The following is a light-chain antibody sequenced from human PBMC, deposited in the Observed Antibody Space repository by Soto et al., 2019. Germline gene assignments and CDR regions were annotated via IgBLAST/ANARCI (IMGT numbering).Light chain of an antibody. CDR3: QQYYSSPLT. CDR1: QSLLYSSKNKNY. CDR2: WAS. J-gene: IGKJ4*01. V-gene: IGKV4-1*01. Sequence: DIVMTQSPDFLAVSLGERATINCKSSQSLLYSSKNKNYLAWYQQKPGQPPKLLIYWASTRESGVPDRFSGSGSGTDFTLTISSLQAEDVAVYYCQQYYSSPLTFGGGTKVEIK.